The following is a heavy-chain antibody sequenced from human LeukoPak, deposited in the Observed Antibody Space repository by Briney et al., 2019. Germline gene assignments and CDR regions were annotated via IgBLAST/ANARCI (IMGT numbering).Heavy chain of an antibody. CDR1: GFTFSSYG. Sequence: GGSLTLSCAASGFTFSSYGMHWVRQAPGKGLEWVAVISYDGSNKYYADSVKGRFTISRDNSKNTLYLQMNSLRAEDTAVYYCAKYSSSWYVDYWGQGTLVTVSS. CDR3: AKYSSSWYVDY. D-gene: IGHD6-13*01. CDR2: ISYDGSNK. J-gene: IGHJ4*02. V-gene: IGHV3-30*18.